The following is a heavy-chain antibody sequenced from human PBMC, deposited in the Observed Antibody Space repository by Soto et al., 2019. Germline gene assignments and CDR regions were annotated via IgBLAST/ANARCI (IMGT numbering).Heavy chain of an antibody. CDR2: ISAYNGNT. J-gene: IGHJ4*02. Sequence: ASVKVSCKASGYTFTSYGISWVRQAPGQGLEWMGWISAYNGNTNYAQKLQGRVTMTTDTSTSTAYMELRSLRSDDTAVYYCARDHCSGGSCYPYYFDYWGQGTLATVSS. D-gene: IGHD2-15*01. CDR1: GYTFTSYG. CDR3: ARDHCSGGSCYPYYFDY. V-gene: IGHV1-18*01.